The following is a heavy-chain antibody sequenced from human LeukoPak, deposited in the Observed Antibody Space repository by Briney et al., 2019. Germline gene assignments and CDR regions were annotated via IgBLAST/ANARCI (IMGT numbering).Heavy chain of an antibody. CDR2: IYYSGST. CDR1: GGSISSSSYY. V-gene: IGHV4-39*01. CDR3: AGAYCGGDCYFRVYNWFDP. J-gene: IGHJ5*02. Sequence: SETLSLTCTVSGGSISSSSYYWGWIRQSPGKGLEWIGSIYYSGSTYCNPSLKSRVTISVDTSKNQFSLRLSSVTAADTAVYYCAGAYCGGDCYFRVYNWFDPWGQGTLVTVSS. D-gene: IGHD2-21*02.